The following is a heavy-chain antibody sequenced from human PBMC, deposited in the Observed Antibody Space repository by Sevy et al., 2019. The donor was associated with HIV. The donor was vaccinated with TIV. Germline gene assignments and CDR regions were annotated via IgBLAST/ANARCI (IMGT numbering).Heavy chain of an antibody. CDR1: GFTFGDYA. Sequence: GGSLRLSCTASGFTFGDYAMSWFRQAPGKGLEWVGFIRSKAYGGTTEDAASVKGRFTISRDDSKSIAYLQMNSLKTEDTAVYYCTRVVTDYDYIWGSYRSDAFDIWGQGTMVTVSS. CDR2: IRSKAYGGTT. D-gene: IGHD3-16*02. CDR3: TRVVTDYDYIWGSYRSDAFDI. V-gene: IGHV3-49*03. J-gene: IGHJ3*02.